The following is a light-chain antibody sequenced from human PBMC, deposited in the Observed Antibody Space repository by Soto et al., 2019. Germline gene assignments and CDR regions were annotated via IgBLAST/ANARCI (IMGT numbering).Light chain of an antibody. CDR1: QSVDTTF. Sequence: EIVLTQSPGSLSLSPGQRATLSCRASQSVDTTFFAWYQKKLGQAPRLLIYGASKRATGIPDRFSGRGSGTDFTLIISRLEPEEFAVYYGQQYMSSVTFGQGTKVEIK. V-gene: IGKV3-20*01. J-gene: IGKJ1*01. CDR2: GAS. CDR3: QQYMSSVT.